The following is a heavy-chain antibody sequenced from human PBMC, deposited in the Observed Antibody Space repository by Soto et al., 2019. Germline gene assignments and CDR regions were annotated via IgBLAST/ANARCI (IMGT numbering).Heavy chain of an antibody. V-gene: IGHV3-48*02. CDR1: GFTFSSYS. J-gene: IGHJ6*02. CDR3: ARGGDTAIVYYYYYGMDV. Sequence: EVPLVESGGGLVQPGGSLRLSCAASGFTFSSYSMNWVRQAPGKGLEWVSYISSSSSTIYYADSVKGRFTISRDNAKSSLYLQMNSLREEDTAVYYCARGGDTAIVYYYYYGMDVWGQGTTVTVSS. CDR2: ISSSSSTI. D-gene: IGHD3-16*01.